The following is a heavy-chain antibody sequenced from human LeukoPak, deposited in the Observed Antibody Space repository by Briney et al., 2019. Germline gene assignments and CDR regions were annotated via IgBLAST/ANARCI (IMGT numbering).Heavy chain of an antibody. CDR1: GFTVNNNY. Sequence: GGSLRLSCAASGFTVNNNYMSWVRQAPGKGLEWVTISRDNSKNMLYLQMNSLRAEDTAVYYCAKDRNVVIPAPDYWGQGTLVTVSS. J-gene: IGHJ4*02. CDR3: AKDRNVVIPAPDY. D-gene: IGHD2-2*01. V-gene: IGHV3-53*01.